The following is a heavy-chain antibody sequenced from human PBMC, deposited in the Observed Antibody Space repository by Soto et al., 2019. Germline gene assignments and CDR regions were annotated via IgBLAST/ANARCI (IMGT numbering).Heavy chain of an antibody. D-gene: IGHD2-2*01. V-gene: IGHV1-69*04. CDR1: GGTFSSYT. CDR2: IIPILGIA. CDR3: ARDCSSTSCYVGRWFDP. J-gene: IGHJ5*02. Sequence: ASVKVSCKASGGTFSSYTISWVRQAPGQGLEWMGRIIPILGIANYAQKFQGRVTITADKSTSTAYMGLSSLRSEDTAVYYCARDCSSTSCYVGRWFDPWGQRTLVTVSS.